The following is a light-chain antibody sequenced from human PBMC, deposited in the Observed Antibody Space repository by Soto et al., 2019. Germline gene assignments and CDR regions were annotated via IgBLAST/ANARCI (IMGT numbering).Light chain of an antibody. Sequence: DIVMTQTPLSLSVTPGQPASISCKSSQSLPNSGGKTYFYWYLQKPGQPPQLLIYEVSNRFSGVPDRVSGSGSGTDFTLNISRVEAEDVGFYYCLQTTQFPWTFGQGTKVDIK. CDR1: QSLPNSGGKTY. CDR2: EVS. CDR3: LQTTQFPWT. J-gene: IGKJ1*01. V-gene: IGKV2D-29*01.